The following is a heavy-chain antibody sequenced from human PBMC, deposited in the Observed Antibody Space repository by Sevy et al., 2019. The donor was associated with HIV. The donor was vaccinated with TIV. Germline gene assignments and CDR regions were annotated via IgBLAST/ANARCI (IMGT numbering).Heavy chain of an antibody. CDR1: GFTFSDYY. CDR3: ARDRGIAARLVLNYGMDV. CDR2: ISSSGSTI. J-gene: IGHJ6*02. D-gene: IGHD6-6*01. V-gene: IGHV3-11*01. Sequence: GGSLRLSCAASGFTFSDYYMSWIRQAPGKGLEGVSYISSSGSTIYYADSVKGRFTISRDNAKNSLYLQMNSLRAEDTAVYYCARDRGIAARLVLNYGMDVWGQGTTVTVSS.